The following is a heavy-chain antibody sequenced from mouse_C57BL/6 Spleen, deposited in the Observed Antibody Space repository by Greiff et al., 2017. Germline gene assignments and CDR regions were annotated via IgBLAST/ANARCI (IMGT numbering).Heavy chain of an antibody. Sequence: VKLQESGPELVKPGASVKISCKASGYAFSSSWMNWVKQRPGKGLEWIGRIYPGDGDTNYNGKFKGKATLTADKSSSTAYMQLSSLTSEDSAVYFCARERDLPYFDYWGQGTTLTVSS. CDR2: IYPGDGDT. CDR1: GYAFSSSW. CDR3: ARERDLPYFDY. J-gene: IGHJ2*01. V-gene: IGHV1-82*01.